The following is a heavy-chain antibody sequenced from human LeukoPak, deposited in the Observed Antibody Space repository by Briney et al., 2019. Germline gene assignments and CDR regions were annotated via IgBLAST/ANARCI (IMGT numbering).Heavy chain of an antibody. V-gene: IGHV4-59*08. CDR3: ARADGDYSIYYFDY. CDR1: GGSISSYY. J-gene: IGHJ4*02. D-gene: IGHD4-17*01. CDR2: IYYSGST. Sequence: SETLSLTCTFSGGSISSYYWSWIRQPPGKGLEWIGYIYYSGSTYYNPSLKSRVTISVDTSKNQFSLKLTSVTAADTAVYYCARADGDYSIYYFDYWGQGTLVTVSS.